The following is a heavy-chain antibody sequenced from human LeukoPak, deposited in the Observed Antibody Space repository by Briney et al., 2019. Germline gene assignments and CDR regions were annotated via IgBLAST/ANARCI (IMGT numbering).Heavy chain of an antibody. CDR2: ISSSSSTI. CDR3: ARGGDFWSGSCYDY. CDR1: GFTFSSYS. D-gene: IGHD3-3*01. Sequence: PGGSLRLSCAASGFTFSSYSMNWVRQASGKGLEWVSYISSSSSTIYYADSVKGRFTISRDNAKNSLYLQMNSLRAEDTAVYYCARGGDFWSGSCYDYWGQGTLVTVSS. V-gene: IGHV3-48*01. J-gene: IGHJ4*02.